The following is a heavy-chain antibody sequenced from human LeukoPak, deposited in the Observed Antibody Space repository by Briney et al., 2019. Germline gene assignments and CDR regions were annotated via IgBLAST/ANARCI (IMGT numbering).Heavy chain of an antibody. CDR3: WGDGAHWAEPNDAFHT. J-gene: IGHJ3*02. CDR2: LYTTGST. V-gene: IGHV4-4*07. CDR1: GASITSYH. Sequence: SGTLSLTCAVSGASITSYHWSWVRQAAGKGLEWIGRLYTTGSTNYNLSLKSRVTMSGYSSQNQLSLMLTSVTAADQTADYSWGDGAHWAEPNDAFHTWGQGTLVTVSS. D-gene: IGHD3-16*01.